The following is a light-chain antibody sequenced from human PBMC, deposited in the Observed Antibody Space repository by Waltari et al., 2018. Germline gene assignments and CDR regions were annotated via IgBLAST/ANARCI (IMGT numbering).Light chain of an antibody. CDR1: QGISNY. CDR3: QKYNSAPFT. Sequence: DIQTTQSPSFLSGSVGTRVTIPGRASQGISNYLAWYQQKPGKVPKLLIYAASTLESGVPCRFSGSGAGTDFTLTISSLQPEDVATYYCQKYNSAPFTFGPGTKVDIK. CDR2: AAS. J-gene: IGKJ3*01. V-gene: IGKV1-27*01.